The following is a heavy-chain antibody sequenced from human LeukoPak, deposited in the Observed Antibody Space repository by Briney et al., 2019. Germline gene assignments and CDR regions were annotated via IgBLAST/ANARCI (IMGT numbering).Heavy chain of an antibody. CDR1: GFTFSTYC. V-gene: IGHV3-74*01. Sequence: GGSLRLSCAASGFTFSTYCMHRVRQAPGKGPMWVSRICPDGTVTNYADSVKARFIISRDNARNTVYLQMNSLRVEDTAVYYCVRDFRSADYWGQGTLVTVSS. CDR3: VRDFRSADY. CDR2: ICPDGTVT. J-gene: IGHJ4*02.